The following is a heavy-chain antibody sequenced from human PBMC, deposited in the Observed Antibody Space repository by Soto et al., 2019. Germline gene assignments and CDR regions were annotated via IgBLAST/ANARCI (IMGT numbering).Heavy chain of an antibody. D-gene: IGHD4-17*01. J-gene: IGHJ4*02. Sequence: QVQLVESGGGVVQPGRSLRLSCAASGFTFSSYAMHWVRQAPGKGLEWVAVISYDGNNKCYADSVKGRFTISRHNSKNTQALQLSSLRAEDTAVYYCARAPTTVTTAYYFVFWGQGTLIPVSS. CDR2: ISYDGNNK. V-gene: IGHV3-30-3*01. CDR3: ARAPTTVTTAYYFVF. CDR1: GFTFSSYA.